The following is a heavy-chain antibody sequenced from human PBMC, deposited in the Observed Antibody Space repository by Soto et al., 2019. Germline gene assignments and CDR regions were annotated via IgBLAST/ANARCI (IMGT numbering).Heavy chain of an antibody. CDR3: ARAVTRWFGEGRYWFDP. Sequence: QVQLVQSGAEVKKPGASVKVSCKASGYTFTSYGISWVRQAPGQGLEWMGWISAYNGNTNYAQKLQGRVTMTTDTSTSTDYMELRSLRSDDTAVYYCARAVTRWFGEGRYWFDPWGQGTLVTVSS. J-gene: IGHJ5*02. CDR1: GYTFTSYG. D-gene: IGHD3-10*01. V-gene: IGHV1-18*01. CDR2: ISAYNGNT.